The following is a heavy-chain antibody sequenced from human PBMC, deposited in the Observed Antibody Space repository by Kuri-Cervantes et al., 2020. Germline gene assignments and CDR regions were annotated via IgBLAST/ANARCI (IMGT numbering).Heavy chain of an antibody. CDR3: YCRLLSGDYEN. J-gene: IGHJ4*02. Sequence: ASVKVSCKASGYTFTSYYMHWVRQAPGQGLEWMGIINPSGGSTSYAQKLQGRVTMTTDTSTSTAYMELRSLRSDDTAVYYCYCRLLSGDYENWGQGTLVTVSS. V-gene: IGHV1-46*01. CDR1: GYTFTSYY. D-gene: IGHD4-17*01. CDR2: INPSGGST.